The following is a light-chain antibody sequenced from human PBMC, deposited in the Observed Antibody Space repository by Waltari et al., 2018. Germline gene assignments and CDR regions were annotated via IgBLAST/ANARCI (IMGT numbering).Light chain of an antibody. J-gene: IGLJ2*01. V-gene: IGLV2-14*01. Sequence: QSALTPPASVSGSPGQSITLACTGTRSDVGGYNYVSWYQQYSGKAPKLMIYDVSNRPSGVSNRFSGSKSGNTASLTISGLQAEDEADYYCSSYTTTSALVFGGGTKLTVL. CDR2: DVS. CDR3: SSYTTTSALV. CDR1: RSDVGGYNY.